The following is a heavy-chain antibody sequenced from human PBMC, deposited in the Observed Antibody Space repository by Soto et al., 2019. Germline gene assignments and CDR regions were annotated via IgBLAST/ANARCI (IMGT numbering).Heavy chain of an antibody. V-gene: IGHV1-18*01. Sequence: QVQLVQSGAEVKKPGASVKVSCKASGYTFTSYGISWVRQAPGQGLEWMGWISAYNGNTNYAQKFQGRVPLTTDTSTRRAYMALRSLRSEDTPVYYCVRENIGMRRNMVRGVTNRPFDYWGQGPLITVSS. D-gene: IGHD3-10*01. CDR2: ISAYNGNT. CDR1: GYTFTSYG. CDR3: VRENIGMRRNMVRGVTNRPFDY. J-gene: IGHJ4*02.